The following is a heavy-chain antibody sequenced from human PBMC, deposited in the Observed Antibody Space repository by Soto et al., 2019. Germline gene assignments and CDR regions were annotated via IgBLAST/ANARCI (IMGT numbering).Heavy chain of an antibody. D-gene: IGHD1-26*01. CDR1: GYTFTSYL. CDR3: ARVLGGATPFFVY. Sequence: ASVKVSCKASGYTFTSYLIHWVRQAPGQGLEWMGIINPSGGSANYAQKFQGRVTMTRDTSTSTVYMELSSLRSEDTAVYYCARVLGGATPFFVYWGQGTLVTVSS. V-gene: IGHV1-46*01. CDR2: INPSGGSA. J-gene: IGHJ4*02.